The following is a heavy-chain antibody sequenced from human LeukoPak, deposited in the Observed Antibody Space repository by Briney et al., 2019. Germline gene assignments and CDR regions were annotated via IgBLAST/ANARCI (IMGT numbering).Heavy chain of an antibody. CDR2: ISGSGGST. CDR1: GFTFSSYA. J-gene: IGHJ4*02. CDR3: ARALAVAGIPYYFDY. Sequence: GGSLRLSCAASGFTFSSYAMSWVRQAPGKGLEWVSAISGSGGSTYYADSVKGRFTISRDNAKNSLYLQMNSLRAEDTAVYYCARALAVAGIPYYFDYWGQGTLVTVSS. V-gene: IGHV3-23*01. D-gene: IGHD6-19*01.